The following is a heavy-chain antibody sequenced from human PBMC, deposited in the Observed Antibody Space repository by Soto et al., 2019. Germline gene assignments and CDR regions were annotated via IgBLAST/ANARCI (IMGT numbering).Heavy chain of an antibody. CDR1: GYTFTSYY. CDR3: ARARYFDWRIVGMDV. D-gene: IGHD3-9*01. Sequence: GASVKVSCKASGYTFTSYYMHWVRQAPGQGLEWMGIINPSGGSTSYAQKFQGRVTMTRDTSTSKVYMELSGLRSEDTAVYYCARARYFDWRIVGMDVWGQGTTVTVS. J-gene: IGHJ6*02. V-gene: IGHV1-46*01. CDR2: INPSGGST.